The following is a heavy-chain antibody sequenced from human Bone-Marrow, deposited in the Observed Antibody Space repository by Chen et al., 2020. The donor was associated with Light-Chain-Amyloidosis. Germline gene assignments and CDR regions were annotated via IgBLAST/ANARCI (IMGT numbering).Heavy chain of an antibody. Sequence: QVQLQESGPGLVKPSQTLSLTCTVSGGPISSGAYYWSWIRQPPGKGREWMGYIYYSGSTYYNPSLKSRVTISVDTSKNQFSLKLSSVTAADTAVYYCARGEAVYSYGISLDPWGQGTLVTVSS. CDR1: GGPISSGAYY. V-gene: IGHV4-30-4*08. CDR3: ARGEAVYSYGISLDP. D-gene: IGHD5-18*01. J-gene: IGHJ5*02. CDR2: IYYSGST.